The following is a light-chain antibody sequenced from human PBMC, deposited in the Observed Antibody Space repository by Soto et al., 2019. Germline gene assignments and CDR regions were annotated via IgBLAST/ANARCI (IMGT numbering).Light chain of an antibody. J-gene: IGKJ4*01. CDR1: QSVLYSSNNKNY. CDR3: QQYYSTPPT. CDR2: WAS. V-gene: IGKV4-1*01. Sequence: DIVMTQSPDSLAVSLVESATINCKSSQSVLYSSNNKNYLAWYQQKPGQPPKLLIYWASTREAGVPDRFSGSGSGTDFTLTISSLQAEDVAVYYCQQYYSTPPTFGGGTKVEIK.